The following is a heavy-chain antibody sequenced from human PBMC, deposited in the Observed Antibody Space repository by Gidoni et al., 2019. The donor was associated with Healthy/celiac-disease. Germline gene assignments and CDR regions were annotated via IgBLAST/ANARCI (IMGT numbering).Heavy chain of an antibody. CDR2: IIPILGIA. Sequence: SSVKVSCKASGGTFSSYAISWVRQAPGQGLEWMGRIIPILGIANYAQKFQGRVTITADKSTSTAYMELSSLRSEDTAVYYCARPYCSGGSCYSGFDYWGQGTLVTVSS. D-gene: IGHD2-15*01. J-gene: IGHJ4*02. CDR1: GGTFSSYA. CDR3: ARPYCSGGSCYSGFDY. V-gene: IGHV1-69*04.